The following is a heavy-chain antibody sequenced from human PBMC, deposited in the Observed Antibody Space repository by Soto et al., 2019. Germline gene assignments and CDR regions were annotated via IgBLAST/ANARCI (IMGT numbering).Heavy chain of an antibody. CDR2: ISAYNGNT. Sequence: ASVKVACKASGYTFTSYGISWVRQAPGQGLEWMGWISAYNGNTNYAQKLQGRVTMTTDTSTSTAYMELRSLRSDDTAVYYCARDHIPLYCSGGSCYSSFEYNWFDPWGQGTLVNVSS. V-gene: IGHV1-18*01. J-gene: IGHJ5*02. D-gene: IGHD2-15*01. CDR3: ARDHIPLYCSGGSCYSSFEYNWFDP. CDR1: GYTFTSYG.